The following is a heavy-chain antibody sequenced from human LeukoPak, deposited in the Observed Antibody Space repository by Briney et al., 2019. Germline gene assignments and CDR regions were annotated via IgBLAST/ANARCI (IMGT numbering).Heavy chain of an antibody. Sequence: PGGSLRLSCAACGFTFSIYGMHWVRQAPGKGLDWMAVISYDGSNKYYADSVKGRFTISRDNSKNTLSLEMSSLRVEDTAMYYCARDAVAPADLGHWGQGTLVTISS. CDR1: GFTFSIYG. J-gene: IGHJ4*02. V-gene: IGHV3-30*19. D-gene: IGHD2-2*01. CDR3: ARDAVAPADLGH. CDR2: ISYDGSNK.